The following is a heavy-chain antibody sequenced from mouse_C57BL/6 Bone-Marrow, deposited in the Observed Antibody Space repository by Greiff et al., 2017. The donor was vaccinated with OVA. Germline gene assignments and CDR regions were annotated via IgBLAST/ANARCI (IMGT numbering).Heavy chain of an antibody. Sequence: VKLMESGPGLVQPSQSLSITCPVSGFSFPSSGVHWVRQSPGKGLEWLGVLWRGGSTDYNAAIMSSMSIPKDNSKSQVCFKMNSLQADDTAIYYGAKGGAYYFDYGGQGTTLTVSS. CDR1: GFSFPSSG. D-gene: IGHD3-1*01. CDR3: AKGGAYYFDY. J-gene: IGHJ2*01. V-gene: IGHV2-5*01. CDR2: LWRGGST.